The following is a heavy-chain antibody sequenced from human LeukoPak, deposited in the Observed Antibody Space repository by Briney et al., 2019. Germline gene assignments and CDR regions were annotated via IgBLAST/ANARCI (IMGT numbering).Heavy chain of an antibody. CDR2: MNSNSGNT. V-gene: IGHV1-8*01. Sequence: GASVKVSCKASGYTFTSYDINWVRQATGQGPEWMGWMNSNSGNTGYAQKFQGRVTMTRNTSISIAYMELSSLRSEDTAVYYCARETKNYYYDSSGYPPLYYRDVGGKGTTVTVSS. CDR3: ARETKNYYYDSSGYPPLYYRDV. D-gene: IGHD3-22*01. J-gene: IGHJ6*03. CDR1: GYTFTSYD.